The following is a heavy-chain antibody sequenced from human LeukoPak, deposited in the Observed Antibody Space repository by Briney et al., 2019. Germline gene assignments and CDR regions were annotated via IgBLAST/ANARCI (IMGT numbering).Heavy chain of an antibody. CDR3: AKDNAYYYADY. V-gene: IGHV3-30*02. J-gene: IGHJ4*02. D-gene: IGHD3-10*01. CDR2: IGYDGRNK. Sequence: GGSLRLSCAASGFTFSSYGIHWDRQAPGKGLEWVTFIGYDGRNKYYADSVKGRFTISRDNSKNTLYPQMNSLRAEDTAVYYCAKDNAYYYADYWGQGTLVTVSS. CDR1: GFTFSSYG.